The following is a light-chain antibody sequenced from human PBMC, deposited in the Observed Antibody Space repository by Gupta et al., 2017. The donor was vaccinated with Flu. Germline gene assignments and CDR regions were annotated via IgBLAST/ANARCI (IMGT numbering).Light chain of an antibody. CDR1: TCDIVGYNY. CDR3: HSYLTSINFV. J-gene: IGLJ3*02. Sequence: SVTTSRTVATCDIVGYNYAPRYQHHPCKSPNLMIYEVTNLPSALPCRFSVSKSDNTASLTISGLQAEDEAEYYCHSYLTSINFVFGGGNKLTVL. CDR2: EVT. V-gene: IGLV2-8*01.